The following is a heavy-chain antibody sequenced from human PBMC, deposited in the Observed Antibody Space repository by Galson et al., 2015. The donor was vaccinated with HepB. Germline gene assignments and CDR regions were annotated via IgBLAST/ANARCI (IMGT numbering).Heavy chain of an antibody. V-gene: IGHV1-46*01. CDR2: INPSGGST. D-gene: IGHD3-22*01. CDR3: ARVGRGLNLYYYDSSGYYRGPLFY. Sequence: SVKVSCKASGYTFTSYYMHWVRQAPGQGLEWMGIINPSGGSTSYAQKFQGGVTMTRDTSTSTVYMELSSLRSEDTAVYYCARVGRGLNLYYYDSSGYYRGPLFYWGQGTLVTVSS. J-gene: IGHJ4*02. CDR1: GYTFTSYY.